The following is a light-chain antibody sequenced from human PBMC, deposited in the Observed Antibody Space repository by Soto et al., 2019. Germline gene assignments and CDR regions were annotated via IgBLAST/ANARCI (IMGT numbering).Light chain of an antibody. J-gene: IGKJ3*01. CDR3: MQALQTPRA. V-gene: IGKV2-28*01. Sequence: DIVMTQSPLSLPVTPGEPASISCRSSQSLLHSNGYNYLDWYLQKPGQSPQLLIYLGSNRASGGPDRFRGSGSGTDFTLKISRVEAEDVGVYYCMQALQTPRAFGPGTKVDIK. CDR2: LGS. CDR1: QSLLHSNGYNY.